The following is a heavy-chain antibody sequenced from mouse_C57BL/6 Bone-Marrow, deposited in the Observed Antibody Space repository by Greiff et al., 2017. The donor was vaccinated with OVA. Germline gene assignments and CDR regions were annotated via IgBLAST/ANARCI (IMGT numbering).Heavy chain of an antibody. Sequence: VQLKQSGPELVKPGDSVKISCKASGYSFTGYFMNWVMQSHGKSLEWIGRINPYNGDTFYNQKFKGKATLTVDKSSSTAHMELRSLTSEDSAVYYCARSYYGNYEGYYAMDYWGQGTSVTVSS. CDR3: ARSYYGNYEGYYAMDY. V-gene: IGHV1-20*01. D-gene: IGHD2-10*01. CDR1: GYSFTGYF. J-gene: IGHJ4*01. CDR2: INPYNGDT.